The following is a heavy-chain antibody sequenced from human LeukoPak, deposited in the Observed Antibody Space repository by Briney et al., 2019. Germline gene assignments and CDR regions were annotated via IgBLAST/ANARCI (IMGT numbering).Heavy chain of an antibody. V-gene: IGHV4-4*02. CDR2: IYHSGST. J-gene: IGHJ4*02. Sequence: PSETLSLTCAVSGGSISSSNWWSWVRQPPGKGLEWIGEIYHSGSTNYNPSLKSRVTMSVDKSKNQLSLKLSSGAAADTAVYYCARSLIAAAYFDYWGQGTLVTVSS. CDR3: ARSLIAAAYFDY. D-gene: IGHD6-13*01. CDR1: GGSISSSNW.